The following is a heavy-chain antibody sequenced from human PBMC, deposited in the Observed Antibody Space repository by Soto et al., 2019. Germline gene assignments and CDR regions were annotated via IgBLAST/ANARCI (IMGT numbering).Heavy chain of an antibody. J-gene: IGHJ5*02. D-gene: IGHD6-19*01. CDR1: GFTFSSYW. CDR3: ARDVEGIAVAGNWFDP. V-gene: IGHV3-7*01. Sequence: GGSLRLSCAASGFTFSSYWMSWVRQAPGKGLEWVANIKQDGSEKYYVDSVKGRLTISRDNAKNSLYLQMNSLRAEDTAVYYCARDVEGIAVAGNWFDPWGQGTLVTVSS. CDR2: IKQDGSEK.